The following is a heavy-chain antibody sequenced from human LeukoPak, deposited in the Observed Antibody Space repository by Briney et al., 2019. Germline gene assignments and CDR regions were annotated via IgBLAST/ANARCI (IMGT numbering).Heavy chain of an antibody. CDR3: ARQRAGDAFDI. CDR1: GDSISSGDYY. D-gene: IGHD3-10*01. CDR2: ISSSGST. Sequence: SETLSLTCTVSGDSISSGDYYWSWIRQPAGKGLEWIGRISSSGSTNYNPSLKSRVTISVDTSKNQFSLKLSSVTAADTAVYYCARQRAGDAFDIWGQGTMVTVSS. J-gene: IGHJ3*02. V-gene: IGHV4-61*02.